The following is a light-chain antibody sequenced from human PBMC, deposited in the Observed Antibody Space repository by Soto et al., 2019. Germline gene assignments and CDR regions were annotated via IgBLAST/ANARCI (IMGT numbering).Light chain of an antibody. J-gene: IGKJ1*01. Sequence: DIQMTQSPSSLSASVGDRVTITCRASQSISSYLHWYQQKPGKAPKLLIYAASSLQSGVPSRFSGSGSRTDFTLTISSLQPEDFATYYCQQSYSTPWTFGQGTKVEIK. CDR1: QSISSY. CDR2: AAS. CDR3: QQSYSTPWT. V-gene: IGKV1-39*01.